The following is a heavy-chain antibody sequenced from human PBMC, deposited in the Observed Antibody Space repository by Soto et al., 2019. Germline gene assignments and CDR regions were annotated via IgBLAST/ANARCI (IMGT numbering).Heavy chain of an antibody. CDR3: ATRTTVTTFDY. Sequence: QVQLQESGPGLVKPSQTLSLTCDVSGASVTRAGSYWGWIRQRPGQGLEWIGYIYFDGTTYYNPSLKGRVIIAADTSRNQFSLSLRFLTAADTAVYYCATRTTVTTFDYWGQGTLVTVSS. CDR2: IYFDGTT. V-gene: IGHV4-31*11. J-gene: IGHJ4*02. CDR1: GASVTRAGSY. D-gene: IGHD4-17*01.